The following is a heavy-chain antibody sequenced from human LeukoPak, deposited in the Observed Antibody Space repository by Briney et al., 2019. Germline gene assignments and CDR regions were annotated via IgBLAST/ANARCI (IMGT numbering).Heavy chain of an antibody. V-gene: IGHV4-4*09. CDR1: GGSISSYY. D-gene: IGHD3-22*01. J-gene: IGHJ4*02. CDR3: ARTYDSSGYYGSYYFDT. CDR2: IYTSGST. Sequence: PSETLSLTCTVSGGSISSYYWSWIRQPPGKGLEWIGYIYTSGSTNYNPSLKSRVTISVDTSKNQFSLKLSSVTAADTAVYYCARTYDSSGYYGSYYFDTGAREPWSPSPQ.